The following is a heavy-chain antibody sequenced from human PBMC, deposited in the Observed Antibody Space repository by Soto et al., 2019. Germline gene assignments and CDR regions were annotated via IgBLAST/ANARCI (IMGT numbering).Heavy chain of an antibody. D-gene: IGHD1-26*01. CDR3: ARDQVGATTEYFQH. Sequence: EVQLVESGGGLVQPGGSLRLSCAASGFTVSSNYMSWVRQAPGKGLEWVSVIYSGGGKYYAEYVKGRFTISRENSNNTLYLQMNSLRAEDTAVYYCARDQVGATTEYFQHWGQGTLVTVSS. CDR2: IYSGGGK. V-gene: IGHV3-66*01. CDR1: GFTVSSNY. J-gene: IGHJ1*01.